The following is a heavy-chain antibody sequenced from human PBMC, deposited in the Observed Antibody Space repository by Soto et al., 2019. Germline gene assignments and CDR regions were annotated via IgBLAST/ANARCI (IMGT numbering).Heavy chain of an antibody. V-gene: IGHV4-39*02. CDR3: ARDPQRVINWFDP. Sequence: PSETLSLTCTVSGGSISSSSYYWGWIRQPPGKGLEWIGSIYYSGSTYYNPSLKSRVTISVDTSKNQFSLQLNSVTPEDTAVYYCARDPQRVINWFDPWGQGTLVTVSS. CDR1: GGSISSSSYY. CDR2: IYYSGST. J-gene: IGHJ5*02.